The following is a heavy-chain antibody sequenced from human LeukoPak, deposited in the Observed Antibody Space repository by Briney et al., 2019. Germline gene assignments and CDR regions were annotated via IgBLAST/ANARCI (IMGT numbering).Heavy chain of an antibody. D-gene: IGHD6-19*01. CDR3: ARKMEWSSGWVFDY. V-gene: IGHV4-30-4*01. CDR1: GGSISSGDYY. CDR2: IYYSGST. Sequence: PSETLSLTCTVSGGSISSGDYYWSWIRQPPGKGLEWIGYIYYSGSTYYNPSLKSRVTISVDTSKNQFSLKLSSVTAADTAVYYCARKMEWSSGWVFDYWGQGTLVTVSS. J-gene: IGHJ4*02.